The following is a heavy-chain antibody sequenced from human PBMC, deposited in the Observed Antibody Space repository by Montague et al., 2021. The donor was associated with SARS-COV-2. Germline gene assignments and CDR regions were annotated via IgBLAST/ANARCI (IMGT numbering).Heavy chain of an antibody. CDR2: TYYRSKWYN. J-gene: IGHJ2*01. CDR1: GDSVSSYIAT. CDR3: ARAYCGGDCYFYWYFDL. D-gene: IGHD2-21*02. Sequence: CAISGDSVSSYIATWNWIRQSSSRGLEWLGRTYYRSKWYNDYAVSVKSLVIINPDTSNNRISLQLNSVTPEDTAVYYCARAYCGGDCYFYWYFDLWGHGTLVTVSS. V-gene: IGHV6-1*01.